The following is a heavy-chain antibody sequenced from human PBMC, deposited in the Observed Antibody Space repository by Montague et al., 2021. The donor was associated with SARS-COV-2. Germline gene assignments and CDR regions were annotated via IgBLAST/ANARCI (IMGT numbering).Heavy chain of an antibody. V-gene: IGHV4-34*01. CDR2: INQSGGT. J-gene: IGHJ4*02. CDR3: TRVPLYFEGFDS. CDR1: GGSLSNNY. D-gene: IGHD3-9*01. Sequence: SETLSLTCAVLGGSLSNNYWTWVRQPPGKGLEWIGEINQSGGTTHNNPSLKGRVKISVARSSNQMSLNLESVTAAATAVYYCTRVPLYFEGFDSWGPGILVAVSS.